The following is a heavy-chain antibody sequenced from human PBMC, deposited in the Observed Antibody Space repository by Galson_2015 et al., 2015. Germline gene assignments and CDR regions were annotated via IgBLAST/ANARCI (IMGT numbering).Heavy chain of an antibody. CDR3: ARVMYYDYVWGSYRYTGAPYGMDV. J-gene: IGHJ6*02. V-gene: IGHV3-7*05. Sequence: SLRLSCAASGFTFSSYWMSWVRQAPGKGLEWVANIKQDGSEKYYVDSVKGRFTISRDNAKNSLYLQMNSLRAEDTAVYYCARVMYYDYVWGSYRYTGAPYGMDVRAKGPRSPSP. D-gene: IGHD3-16*02. CDR1: GFTFSSYW. CDR2: IKQDGSEK.